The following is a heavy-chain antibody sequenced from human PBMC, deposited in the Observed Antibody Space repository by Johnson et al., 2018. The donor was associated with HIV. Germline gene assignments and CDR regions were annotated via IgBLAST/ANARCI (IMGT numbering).Heavy chain of an antibody. CDR3: AKYKDNWNYGAFDI. CDR2: IWYDGSNK. J-gene: IGHJ3*02. V-gene: IGHV3-33*06. Sequence: QVQLVESGGGVVQPGRSLRLSCAASGFTFSSYGMHWVRQAPGKGLAWVAVIWYDGSNKYYADSGKGRFPISRDNSKNTLYLQMNSLRAEDTAVYYCAKYKDNWNYGAFDIWGQGTMVTVSS. D-gene: IGHD1-7*01. CDR1: GFTFSSYG.